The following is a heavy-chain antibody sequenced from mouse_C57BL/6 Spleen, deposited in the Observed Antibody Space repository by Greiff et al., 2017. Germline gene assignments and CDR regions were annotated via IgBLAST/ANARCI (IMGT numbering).Heavy chain of an antibody. Sequence: VKLMESGPGLVAPSQSLSITCTVSGFSLTSYGVDWVRQSPGKGLEWLGVIWGVGSTNYNLALKSRLSISKDNSKSQVFLKMNSLQTDDTAMYYCASGGDGRFAYWGQGTLVTVSA. CDR2: IWGVGST. CDR3: ASGGDGRFAY. CDR1: GFSLTSYG. J-gene: IGHJ3*01. D-gene: IGHD3-3*01. V-gene: IGHV2-6*01.